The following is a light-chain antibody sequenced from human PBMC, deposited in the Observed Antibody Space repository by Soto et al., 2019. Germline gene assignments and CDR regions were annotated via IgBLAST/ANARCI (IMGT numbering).Light chain of an antibody. CDR2: GAS. Sequence: EIVLTQSSATLSLSPGERATLSCRASQSVTSNALAWYQQKPGQAPRLLISGASTRAAGISDRFRGSGSGTEFTLTISSLRSEDSAIYYCQQYFEWPPMTFGQGTKVEI. CDR1: QSVTSN. V-gene: IGKV3-15*01. CDR3: QQYFEWPPMT. J-gene: IGKJ1*01.